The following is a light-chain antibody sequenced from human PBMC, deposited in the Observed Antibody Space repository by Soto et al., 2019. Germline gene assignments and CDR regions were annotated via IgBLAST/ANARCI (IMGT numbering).Light chain of an antibody. J-gene: IGKJ4*01. V-gene: IGKV3-15*01. CDR3: QQYQSSPLT. CDR1: QSAYCN. Sequence: PGERATLSWRASQSAYCNSAGYQEKPGQTPRLIIFESSTRATSIPGLFSGGGSATEFTLTISSLQSEDFADYFCQQYQSSPLTFGGGTKVEIK. CDR2: ESS.